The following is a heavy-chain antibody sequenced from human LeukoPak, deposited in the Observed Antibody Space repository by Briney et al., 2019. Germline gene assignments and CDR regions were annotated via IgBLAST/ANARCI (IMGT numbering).Heavy chain of an antibody. CDR3: ARLSSGYCSSTSCYYGMDV. J-gene: IGHJ6*02. D-gene: IGHD2-2*01. V-gene: IGHV4-34*01. CDR2: INHSGST. Sequence: PSETQSLTCAVYGGSFSGYYWSWIRQPPGKGLEWIGEINHSGSTNYNPSLKSRVTISVDTSKNQFSLKLSSVTAADTAVYYCARLSSGYCSSTSCYYGMDVWGQGTTVTVSS. CDR1: GGSFSGYY.